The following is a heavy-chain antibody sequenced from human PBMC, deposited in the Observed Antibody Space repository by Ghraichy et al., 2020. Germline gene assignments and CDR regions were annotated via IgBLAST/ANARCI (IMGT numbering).Heavy chain of an antibody. J-gene: IGHJ4*02. CDR2: ISYDGSNK. V-gene: IGHV3-30*18. CDR3: AKNQYYDFWSGYLDY. Sequence: GESLNISCAASGFTFSSYGMHWVRQAPGKGLEWVAVISYDGSNKYYADSVKGRFTISRDNSKNTLYLQMNSLRAEDTAVYYCAKNQYYDFWSGYLDYWGQGTLVTVSS. D-gene: IGHD3-3*01. CDR1: GFTFSSYG.